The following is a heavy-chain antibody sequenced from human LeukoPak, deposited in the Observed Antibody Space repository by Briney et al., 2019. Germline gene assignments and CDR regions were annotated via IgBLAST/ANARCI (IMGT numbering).Heavy chain of an antibody. D-gene: IGHD3-9*01. CDR2: IRFDESNK. V-gene: IGHV3-30*02. J-gene: IGHJ4*02. CDR3: AKESRYFDWYTFPD. Sequence: GGSLRLSCAASGFSFSTYGMHWVRQAPGKGLEWVAFIRFDESNKYYADSVKGRFTISRDNSKNTLYLQMNSLRAEDTAVYYCAKESRYFDWYTFPDWGQGTLVTVSS. CDR1: GFSFSTYG.